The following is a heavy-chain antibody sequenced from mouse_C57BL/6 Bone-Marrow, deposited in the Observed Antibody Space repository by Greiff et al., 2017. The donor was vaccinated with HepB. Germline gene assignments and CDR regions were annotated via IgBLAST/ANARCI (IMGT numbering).Heavy chain of an antibody. Sequence: EVQLMESGGDLVKPGGSLKLSCAASGFTFSSYGMSWVRQTPDKRLEWVATISSGGSYTYYPDSVKGLFTISRDNAKNTLYLQMSSLKSEDTAMYYCARHYGSSYGYFDYWGQGTTLTVSS. CDR3: ARHYGSSYGYFDY. CDR2: ISSGGSYT. CDR1: GFTFSSYG. J-gene: IGHJ2*01. V-gene: IGHV5-6*01. D-gene: IGHD1-1*01.